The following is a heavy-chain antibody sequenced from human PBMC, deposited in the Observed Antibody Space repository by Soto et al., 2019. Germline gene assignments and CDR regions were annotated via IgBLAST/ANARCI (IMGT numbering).Heavy chain of an antibody. CDR1: GFTFSSYA. D-gene: IGHD3-10*01. J-gene: IGHJ4*02. CDR2: ISGSGGST. Sequence: PGGSLRLSCAACGFTFSSYAMSWVRQAPGKGLEWVSAISGSGGSTYYADSVKGRFTISRDNSKNTLYLQMNSLRAEDTAVYYCAKDREQLWFGELPHYFDYWGQGTLVTVSS. V-gene: IGHV3-23*01. CDR3: AKDREQLWFGELPHYFDY.